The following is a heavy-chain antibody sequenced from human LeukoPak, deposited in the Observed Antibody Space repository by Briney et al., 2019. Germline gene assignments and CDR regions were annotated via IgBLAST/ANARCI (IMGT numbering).Heavy chain of an antibody. CDR2: IYYNGST. V-gene: IGHV4-59*01. J-gene: IGHJ6*03. Sequence: SETLSLTCTVSGGSISSYYWSWIRQPPGKGLEWIGYIYYNGSTNYNPSLKSRVTISIDTSKNQFSLKLNSVTAADTAVYYCARAASYYYYYMDVWGKGTTVTVSS. CDR3: ARAASYYYYYMDV. CDR1: GGSISSYY.